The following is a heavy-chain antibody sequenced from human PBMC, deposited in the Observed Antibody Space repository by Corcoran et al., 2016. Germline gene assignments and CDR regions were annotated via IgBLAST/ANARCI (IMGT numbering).Heavy chain of an antibody. V-gene: IGHV4-34*01. D-gene: IGHD3-10*01. CDR3: AGYGSGSYYWSYYYGMDV. J-gene: IGHJ6*02. CDR2: INHSGST. CDR1: GGSFSGYY. Sequence: QEQLQQWGAVLLKPSETLSLTCAVYGGSFSGYYWSWIRQPPGKGLEWIGEINHSGSTNYNPSLKSRVTISVDTSKNQFSLKLSSVTAADTAVYYCAGYGSGSYYWSYYYGMDVWGQGTTVTVSS.